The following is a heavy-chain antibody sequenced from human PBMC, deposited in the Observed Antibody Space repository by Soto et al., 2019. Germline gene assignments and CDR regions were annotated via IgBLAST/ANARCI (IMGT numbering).Heavy chain of an antibody. CDR3: AREYGAAVAGTPFFDY. J-gene: IGHJ4*02. Sequence: SVKVSCKASGGTFSSYAISWVRQAPGQGLEWMGGIIPIFGTANYGQKFQGRVTITADESTSTAYMELSSLRSEDTAVYYCAREYGAAVAGTPFFDYWGQGTLVNVSS. CDR2: IIPIFGTA. V-gene: IGHV1-69*13. CDR1: GGTFSSYA. D-gene: IGHD6-19*01.